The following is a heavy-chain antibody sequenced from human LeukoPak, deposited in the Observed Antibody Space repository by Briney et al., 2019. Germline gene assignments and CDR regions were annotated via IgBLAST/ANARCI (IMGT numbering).Heavy chain of an antibody. CDR2: INPNSGGT. J-gene: IGHJ5*02. CDR3: ARDHEARLLWFGDLQP. Sequence: ASVKVSCKASGYTFTGYYMHWVRQAPGQGLEWMGWINPNSGGTNYAQKLQGRVTMTTDTSTSTAYMELRSLRSDDTAVYYCARDHEARLLWFGDLQPWGQGTLVTVSS. CDR1: GYTFTGYY. V-gene: IGHV1-2*02. D-gene: IGHD3-10*01.